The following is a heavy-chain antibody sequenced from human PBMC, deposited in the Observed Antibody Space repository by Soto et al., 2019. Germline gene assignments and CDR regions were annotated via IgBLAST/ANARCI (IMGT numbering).Heavy chain of an antibody. CDR3: AKDSEKQMVLVDY. D-gene: IGHD6-13*01. CDR2: ISGSGGST. J-gene: IGHJ4*02. Sequence: GGSLRLSCAASGFTFSSYAMSWVRQSPGKGLEWVSAISGSGGSTYYADSVKGRFTISRDNSKNTRYLQMNSLRAEDTAVYYCAKDSEKQMVLVDYWGQGTLVTVSS. CDR1: GFTFSSYA. V-gene: IGHV3-23*01.